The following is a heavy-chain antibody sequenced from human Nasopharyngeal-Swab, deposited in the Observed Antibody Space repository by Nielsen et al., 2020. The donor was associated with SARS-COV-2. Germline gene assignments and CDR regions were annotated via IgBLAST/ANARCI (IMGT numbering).Heavy chain of an antibody. D-gene: IGHD5-18*01. V-gene: IGHV1-18*01. CDR2: ISAYNGNT. Sequence: RAAPGRGGGGMGLISAYNGNTNYAQKLQGRVTMTTDTSTSTAYMELRSLRSDDTAVYYCARASSRIQLWLPMYYYYGMDVWGQGTTVTVSS. CDR3: ARASSRIQLWLPMYYYYGMDV. J-gene: IGHJ6*02.